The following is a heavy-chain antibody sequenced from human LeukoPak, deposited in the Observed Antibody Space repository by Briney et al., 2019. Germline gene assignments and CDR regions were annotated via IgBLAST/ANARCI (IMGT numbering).Heavy chain of an antibody. CDR1: GFTFDDYG. CDR3: ASFLPYYYYYMDV. Sequence: GGSLRLSCAASGFTFDDYGMSWVRRAPGKGLEWVSSISSSSYIYYADSVKGRFTISRDNAKNSLYLQMNSLRAEDTAVYYCASFLPYYYYYMDVWGKGTTVTVSS. D-gene: IGHD2-2*01. V-gene: IGHV3-69-1*01. CDR2: ISSSSYI. J-gene: IGHJ6*03.